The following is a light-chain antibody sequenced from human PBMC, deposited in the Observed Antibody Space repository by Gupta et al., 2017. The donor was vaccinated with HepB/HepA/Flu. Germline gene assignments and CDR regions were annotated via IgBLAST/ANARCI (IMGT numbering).Light chain of an antibody. V-gene: IGLV1-40*01. J-gene: IGLJ1*01. CDR3: QSYDTSLSGYV. Sequence: QSVLTQPPSVAGAPGQRVIISCTGSSSNIGPGYDVHWYQQLPGTAPKLLIYGNTNRPSGVPDRFSGSRSGTSASLAIXGXQAEDEXDYYCQSYDTSLSGYVFGTGTKVTVL. CDR2: GNT. CDR1: SSNIGPGYD.